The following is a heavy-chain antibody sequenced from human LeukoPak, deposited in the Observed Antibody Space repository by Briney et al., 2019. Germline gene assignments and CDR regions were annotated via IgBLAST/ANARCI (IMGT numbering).Heavy chain of an antibody. CDR2: INHSGST. CDR3: ARALGIVVVPAAILYWYFDL. Sequence: SETLSLTCAVYGGSFSGYYWSWIRQPPGKGLEWIGEINHSGSTNYNPSLKSRVTISVDTSKNQFSLKLSSVTAADTAVYYCARALGIVVVPAAILYWYFDLRGRGTLVTVSS. V-gene: IGHV4-34*01. J-gene: IGHJ2*01. D-gene: IGHD2-2*03. CDR1: GGSFSGYY.